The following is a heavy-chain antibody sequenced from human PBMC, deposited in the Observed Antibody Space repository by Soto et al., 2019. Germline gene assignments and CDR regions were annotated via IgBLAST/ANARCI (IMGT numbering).Heavy chain of an antibody. J-gene: IGHJ4*02. CDR2: ISYDGSNK. D-gene: IGHD2-2*01. Sequence: QVQLVESGGGVVQPGRSLRLSCAASGFTFSSYGMHWVRQAPGKGLEWVAVISYDGSNKYYADSVKGRFTISRDNSKNTLYLQMNSLRAEDTAVYYCAKDFGPDRIVVVPAAPFDYWGQGTLVTVSS. CDR3: AKDFGPDRIVVVPAAPFDY. CDR1: GFTFSSYG. V-gene: IGHV3-30*18.